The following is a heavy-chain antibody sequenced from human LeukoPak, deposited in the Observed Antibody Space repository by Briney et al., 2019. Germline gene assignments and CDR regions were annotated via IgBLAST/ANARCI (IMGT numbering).Heavy chain of an antibody. CDR2: IYYSGST. V-gene: IGHV4-59*01. CDR3: ARGGGYCSGGSCPFDY. J-gene: IGHJ4*02. D-gene: IGHD2-15*01. CDR1: GGSISSYY. Sequence: PSETLSLTCTVSGGSISSYYWSWLRQPPGKGLEWIGYIYYSGSTIYNPSLKSRVTISVDTSKNQFSLKLSSVTAADTAVYYCARGGGYCSGGSCPFDYWGQGTLVTVSS.